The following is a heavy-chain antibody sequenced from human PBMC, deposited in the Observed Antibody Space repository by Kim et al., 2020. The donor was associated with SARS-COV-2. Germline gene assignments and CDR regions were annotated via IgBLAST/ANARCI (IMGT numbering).Heavy chain of an antibody. CDR1: GGSISSYY. D-gene: IGHD3-3*01. Sequence: SETLSLTCTVSGGSISSYYWSWIRQPPGKGLEWIGYIYYSGSTNYNPSLKSRVTISVDTSKNQFSLKLSSVTAADTAVYYCARQQPKYYDFWSGPFDYWGQGTLVTVSS. CDR3: ARQQPKYYDFWSGPFDY. CDR2: IYYSGST. V-gene: IGHV4-59*08. J-gene: IGHJ4*02.